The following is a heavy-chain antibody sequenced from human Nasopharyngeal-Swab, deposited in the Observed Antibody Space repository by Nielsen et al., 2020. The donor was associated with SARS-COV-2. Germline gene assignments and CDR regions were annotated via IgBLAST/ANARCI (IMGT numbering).Heavy chain of an antibody. J-gene: IGHJ6*03. V-gene: IGHV4-34*01. Sequence: WIRQPPGKGLEWIAEVNHRGSTNYNPALKSRVTISMDRTKNKFSLMVTSVTAADTAVYYCARSGLFTLGPYSYYYMDVWGKGTTVTVSS. CDR3: ARSGLFTLGPYSYYYMDV. CDR2: VNHRGST. D-gene: IGHD2-21*01.